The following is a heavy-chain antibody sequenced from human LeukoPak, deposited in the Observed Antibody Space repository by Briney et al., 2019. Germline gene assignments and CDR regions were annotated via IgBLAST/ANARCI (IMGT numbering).Heavy chain of an antibody. CDR2: INPNSGGT. CDR3: ARGYLYYYDVSGYPFDY. V-gene: IGHV1-2*02. CDR1: GYTFTGYY. Sequence: ASVKVSCKASGYTFTGYYIHWVRQAPGQGLEWMGWINPNSGGTNYAQKFQGRVTMTRDTSISTAYMELRRLRSDDTAVYYCARGYLYYYDVSGYPFDYWGQGTLVTVSS. D-gene: IGHD3-22*01. J-gene: IGHJ4*02.